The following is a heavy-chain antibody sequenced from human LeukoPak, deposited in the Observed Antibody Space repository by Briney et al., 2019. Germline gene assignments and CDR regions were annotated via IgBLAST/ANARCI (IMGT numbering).Heavy chain of an antibody. D-gene: IGHD2-2*01. V-gene: IGHV1-3*01. CDR2: INAGNGNT. CDR1: GYTFTSYA. J-gene: IGHJ3*02. CDR3: ARDLGYCSSTSCSGAFDI. Sequence: ASVRVSCKASGYTFTSYAMHWVRQAPGQGLEWMGWINAGNGNTKYSQKFQGRVTITRDTSASTAYMELSSLRSEDTAVYYCARDLGYCSSTSCSGAFDIWGQGTMVTVSS.